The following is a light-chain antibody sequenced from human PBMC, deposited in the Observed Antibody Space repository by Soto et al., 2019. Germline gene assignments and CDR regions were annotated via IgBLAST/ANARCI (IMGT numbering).Light chain of an antibody. V-gene: IGLV2-14*03. Sequence: QSALTQPASVSGSPGQSITISCTGTSSDVGGYNFVTWYQQHPGEDPKLMIHDVSSRASGVPNRFSGSKSGTTASLTISGLQAEDEADYYCCSYASSTSYVCGTGTKVTVL. J-gene: IGLJ1*01. CDR3: CSYASSTSYV. CDR2: DVS. CDR1: SSDVGGYNF.